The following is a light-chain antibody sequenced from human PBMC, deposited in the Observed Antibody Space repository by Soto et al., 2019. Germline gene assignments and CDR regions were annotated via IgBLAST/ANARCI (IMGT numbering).Light chain of an antibody. CDR1: QTISSW. V-gene: IGKV1-5*03. J-gene: IGKJ1*01. Sequence: DLQMTQSPSTMSASVADRVTITCRASQTISSWLAWYQQKPGKAPKLLIYKASTLKSGVPSRFSGSGSGTEFTLTISSLQPDDFATYYCQQYNSYSEAFGQGTKVDIK. CDR3: QQYNSYSEA. CDR2: KAS.